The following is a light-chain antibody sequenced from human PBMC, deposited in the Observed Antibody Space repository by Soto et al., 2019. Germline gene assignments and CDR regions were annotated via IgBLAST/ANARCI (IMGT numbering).Light chain of an antibody. CDR2: QAS. CDR1: KLGDKY. J-gene: IGLJ2*01. CDR3: QAWDSSTYVV. V-gene: IGLV3-1*01. Sequence: SYELTQPPSVSVSPGQTASITCSGDKLGDKYACWYQQKPGQSPVLVIYQASKRPSGIPERFSGSNSGNTATLTIRGTQAMDEADYYCQAWDSSTYVVFGGGTKVTVL.